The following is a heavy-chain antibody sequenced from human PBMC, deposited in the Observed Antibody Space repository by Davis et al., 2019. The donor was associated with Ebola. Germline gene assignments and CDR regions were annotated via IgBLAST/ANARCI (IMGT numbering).Heavy chain of an antibody. J-gene: IGHJ5*02. CDR3: ARSPGIARYNWFDP. CDR2: INHRGST. Sequence: SETLSLTCAVYGGSFSDYSWNWIRQPPGKGLEWIGEINHRGSTNYSPSLKSRLTISVDTSKNQFSLKVTSVTAADTAVYYCARSPGIARYNWFDPWGQGTLVTVSS. D-gene: IGHD6-13*01. V-gene: IGHV4-34*01. CDR1: GGSFSDYS.